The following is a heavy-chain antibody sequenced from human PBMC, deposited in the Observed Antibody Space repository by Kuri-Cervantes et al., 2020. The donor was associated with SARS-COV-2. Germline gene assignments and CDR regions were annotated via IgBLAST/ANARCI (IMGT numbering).Heavy chain of an antibody. J-gene: IGHJ6*03. D-gene: IGHD6-13*01. V-gene: IGHV1-2*02. CDR2: INPNSGGT. CDR1: GYTFTGYY. Sequence: ASVKISCKASGYTFTGYYMHWVRQAPGQGLEWMGWINPNSGGTNYAQKFQGRVTMTRDTSISTAYMELSRPRSDDTAVYYCARAGWKQQLVRGYYYYYMDVWGKGTTVTVSS. CDR3: ARAGWKQQLVRGYYYYYMDV.